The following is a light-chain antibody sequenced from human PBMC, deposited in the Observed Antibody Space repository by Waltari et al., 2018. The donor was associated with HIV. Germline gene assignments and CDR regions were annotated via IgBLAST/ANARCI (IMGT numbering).Light chain of an antibody. V-gene: IGLV1-40*01. CDR1: SFNIGEGYD. CDR2: GNS. CDR3: QSYDSSLSVWV. Sequence: SVLTHPPSVSGAPGQTVTISCTGSSFNIGEGYDVHCYQQIPGTAPKLLIYGNSQRPSGVPDRFSGSKSGTSASLAITGLQAEDEADYYCQSYDSSLSVWVFGGGTKLTVL. J-gene: IGLJ3*02.